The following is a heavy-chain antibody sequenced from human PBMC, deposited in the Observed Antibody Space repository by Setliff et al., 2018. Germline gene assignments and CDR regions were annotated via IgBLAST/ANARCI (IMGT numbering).Heavy chain of an antibody. J-gene: IGHJ4*01. V-gene: IGHV4-61*02. CDR3: ARERYFDWFFED. CDR1: GGSISSGSYY. CDR2: VYTNGGS. Sequence: PSETLSLTCTVSGGSISSGSYYWSWIRHPAGKGLEWIGRVYTNGGSDYNPFLKSRVSISLDTSKNQFSLKLISVTAADTAVYYCARERYFDWFFEDWGHGTLVTVSS. D-gene: IGHD3-9*01.